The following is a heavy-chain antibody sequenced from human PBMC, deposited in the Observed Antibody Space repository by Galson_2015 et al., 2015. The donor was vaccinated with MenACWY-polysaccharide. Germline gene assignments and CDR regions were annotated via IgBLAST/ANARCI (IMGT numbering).Heavy chain of an antibody. J-gene: IGHJ6*02. CDR3: ARDYCSRTSCPGMDV. V-gene: IGHV3-30-3*01. D-gene: IGHD2-2*01. Sequence: SLRLSCAASGFTFSSYAIHWVRQAPGKGLEWVAVISYDATNKYYRDSVKGRFTLSRDNSRNTVFLEMNSLRAEDTGLYYCARDYCSRTSCPGMDVWGQGTTVTVSS. CDR2: ISYDATNK. CDR1: GFTFSSYA.